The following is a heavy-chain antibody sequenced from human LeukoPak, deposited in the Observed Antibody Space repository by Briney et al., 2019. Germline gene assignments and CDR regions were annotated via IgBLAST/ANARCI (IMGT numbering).Heavy chain of an antibody. Sequence: GSSVKVSCKASGGTFSSYAISWVRQAPGQGLEWMGGIIPIFGTANYAQKFQGRVTITADESTSTAYMELSSLRSEDTAVYYCAFARDYCSGSDAVVYWGQGTLVTVSS. CDR1: GGTFSSYA. J-gene: IGHJ4*02. D-gene: IGHD3-10*01. CDR3: AFARDYCSGSDAVVY. CDR2: IIPIFGTA. V-gene: IGHV1-69*01.